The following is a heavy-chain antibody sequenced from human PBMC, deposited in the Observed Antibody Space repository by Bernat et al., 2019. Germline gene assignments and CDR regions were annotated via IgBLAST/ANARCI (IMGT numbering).Heavy chain of an antibody. Sequence: EVQLVESGGGLVQPGGSLRLSCAASGFTFSLYWMSWVRQAPGKGLEWVANVKGDGSDKHYLDSVKGRFTISRDNTKNSIFLQMSSLRSEDTAVYYCARATIFGVGILGFDYWGQGTLVTVSS. CDR1: GFTFSLYW. V-gene: IGHV3-7*04. CDR3: ARATIFGVGILGFDY. D-gene: IGHD3-3*01. J-gene: IGHJ4*02. CDR2: VKGDGSDK.